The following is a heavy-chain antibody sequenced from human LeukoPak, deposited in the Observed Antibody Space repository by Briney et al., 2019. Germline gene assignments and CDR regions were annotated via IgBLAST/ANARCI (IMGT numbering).Heavy chain of an antibody. Sequence: GRSLRLSCAASGFTFSSYGMHWVRQAPGKGLEWVAVIWYDGSNKYYADSVKGRFTISRDNSKNTLYLQMNSLRAEDTAVYYCATDTSGAYLLWGQGTLVTVSS. V-gene: IGHV3-33*01. CDR2: IWYDGSNK. CDR3: ATDTSGAYLL. D-gene: IGHD3-10*01. J-gene: IGHJ4*02. CDR1: GFTFSSYG.